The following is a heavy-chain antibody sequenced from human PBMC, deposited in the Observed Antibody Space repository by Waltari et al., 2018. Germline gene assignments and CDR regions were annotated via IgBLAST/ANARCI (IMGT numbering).Heavy chain of an antibody. V-gene: IGHV6-1*01. D-gene: IGHD3-10*01. CDR1: GDSVSSNSSA. CDR3: ARDSGVRGVISRVWFDP. Sequence: QVQLQQSGPGLVKPSQTLSLTCAISGDSVSSNSSAWNWIRQSPSRGLEGLGRTYYRYKGYNDYARSVKSRTTSNPDTSKNQFSLQLNSVTPEDTAVYYCARDSGVRGVISRVWFDPWGQGTLVTVSS. CDR2: TYYRYKGYN. J-gene: IGHJ5*02.